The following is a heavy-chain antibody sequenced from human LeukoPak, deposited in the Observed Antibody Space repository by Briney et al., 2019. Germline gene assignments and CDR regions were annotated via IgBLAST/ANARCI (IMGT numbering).Heavy chain of an antibody. J-gene: IGHJ6*02. CDR1: GFTVSTNY. CDR3: ASENSSDGWYYYGMDV. D-gene: IGHD6-19*01. CDR2: MYTGDRP. V-gene: IGHV3-53*01. Sequence: PGGSLRLSCAASGFTVSTNYMSWVRQAPGKGLEWVSVMYTGDRPYYADSVKGRFTISRDNSKKTVWLQMNNLRAEDTAVYYCASENSSDGWYYYGMDVWGQGTTVTVSS.